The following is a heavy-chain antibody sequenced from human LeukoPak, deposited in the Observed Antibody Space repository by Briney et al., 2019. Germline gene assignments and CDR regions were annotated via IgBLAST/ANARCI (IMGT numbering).Heavy chain of an antibody. D-gene: IGHD3-9*01. J-gene: IGHJ4*02. Sequence: PSETLSLTCTVSGGSISTYYWTWIRQPAEKGLEWIGRVYTSGSTEYNSSLKSRVTMSIDTPKNQFSLKLRSMSAADTAVYYCARGRRYLDLHDDPHYFDFWGQGILVTVSS. CDR3: ARGRRYLDLHDDPHYFDF. CDR1: GGSISTYY. V-gene: IGHV4-4*07. CDR2: VYTSGST.